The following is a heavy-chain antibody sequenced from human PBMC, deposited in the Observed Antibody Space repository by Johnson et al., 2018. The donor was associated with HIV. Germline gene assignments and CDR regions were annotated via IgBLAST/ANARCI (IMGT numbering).Heavy chain of an antibody. CDR2: IYSGGST. J-gene: IGHJ3*02. CDR3: ARDSTAGPDKGLDYVGAFDI. V-gene: IGHV3-NL1*01. CDR1: GFTFSSYG. Sequence: QVQLVESGGGVVQPGRSLRLSCAASGFTFSSYGMHWVRQAPGKGLEWVSVIYSGGSTYYADSVKGRFTISRDNSKNTLYLQMNSLRAEDTAVYYCARDSTAGPDKGLDYVGAFDIWGQGTMVTVSS. D-gene: IGHD4-17*01.